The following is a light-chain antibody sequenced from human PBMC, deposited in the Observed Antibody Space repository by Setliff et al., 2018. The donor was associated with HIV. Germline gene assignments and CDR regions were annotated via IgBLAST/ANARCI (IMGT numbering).Light chain of an antibody. J-gene: IGLJ1*01. Sequence: PHSVSESPGKTVTISCTRNSGSIVSYSVHWYQQRPGRSPTTVIYEGHRRPSEVPDRFSGSKSGNTASLTISGLQSEDEADYYCCSYAGTYTYIFGSGTKVTVL. CDR2: EGH. V-gene: IGLV6-57*01. CDR3: CSYAGTYTYI. CDR1: SGSIVSYS.